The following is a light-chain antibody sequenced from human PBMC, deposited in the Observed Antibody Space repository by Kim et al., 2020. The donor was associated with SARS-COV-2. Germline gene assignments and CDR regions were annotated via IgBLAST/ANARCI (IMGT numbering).Light chain of an antibody. Sequence: DIQMTQSPSTLSASVGDRVTITCRASQSISSWLAWYQQKPGKAPKLLIYKASSLESGVPSRFSGSGSGTAFTLTISSLQPDDFATYYCQQYNSYPGTFGEGTKLEIK. V-gene: IGKV1-5*03. J-gene: IGKJ2*01. CDR1: QSISSW. CDR2: KAS. CDR3: QQYNSYPGT.